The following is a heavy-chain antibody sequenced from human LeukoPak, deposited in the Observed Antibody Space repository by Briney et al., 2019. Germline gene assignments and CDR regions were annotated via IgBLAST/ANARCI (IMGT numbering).Heavy chain of an antibody. V-gene: IGHV3-7*01. D-gene: IGHD2-21*01. J-gene: IGHJ5*02. Sequence: GGSLRLSCAASGLTFSNYWMVWVRQAPGEGPEWVANINQDGSQKQYVDSVKGRFTISRDNAKNSVFLQMNTVRVEDTAVYYCVRDTESLYSIPGPWGQGTLVTVSS. CDR3: VRDTESLYSIPGP. CDR2: INQDGSQK. CDR1: GLTFSNYW.